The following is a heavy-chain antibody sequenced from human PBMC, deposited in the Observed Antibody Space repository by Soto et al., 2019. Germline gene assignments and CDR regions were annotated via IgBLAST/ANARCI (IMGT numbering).Heavy chain of an antibody. CDR1: GFIFSNAW. CDR2: IKSKADGGTT. J-gene: IGHJ4*02. CDR3: TTGWSSKDY. Sequence: EVQLVESGGGLVKPGGTLRLSCAASGFIFSNAWMSWVRQAPGKGLEWVGRIKSKADGGTTNYAAPVKGRFNISRDGSKNTLYLQMKGLKTEDTAVYYCTTGWSSKDYWGQGTLVTVSS. V-gene: IGHV3-15*01. D-gene: IGHD3-3*01.